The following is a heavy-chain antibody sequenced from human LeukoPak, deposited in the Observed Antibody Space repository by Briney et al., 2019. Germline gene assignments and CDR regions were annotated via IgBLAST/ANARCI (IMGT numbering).Heavy chain of an antibody. CDR2: ISSSGSTI. CDR1: GFTFSDYY. D-gene: IGHD5-12*01. Sequence: GGSLRLSCAASGFTFSDYYMSWIRQAPGKWLEWVSYISSSGSTIFYADSVKGRFTISRDNAKNSLYLQMNSLRAEDTAVYYCARDPGSGYEEHFDYWGQGTLVTVSS. CDR3: ARDPGSGYEEHFDY. V-gene: IGHV3-11*01. J-gene: IGHJ4*02.